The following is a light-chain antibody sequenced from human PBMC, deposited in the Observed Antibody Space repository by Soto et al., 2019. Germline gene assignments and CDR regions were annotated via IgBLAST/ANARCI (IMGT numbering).Light chain of an antibody. Sequence: SYELAQPPSVSVAPGQTARITCGGNNIGSESVHWYQQRPGRAPVLVVYDDSDRPPGIPERFSGSNSANTATLTISRVEAGDEADYYCQVWYSSTDLYVFGSGTKVTVL. CDR2: DDS. CDR1: NIGSES. V-gene: IGLV3-21*02. CDR3: QVWYSSTDLYV. J-gene: IGLJ1*01.